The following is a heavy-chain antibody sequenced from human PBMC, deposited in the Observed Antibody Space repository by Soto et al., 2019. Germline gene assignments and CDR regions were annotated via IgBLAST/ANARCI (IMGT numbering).Heavy chain of an antibody. CDR3: ATGKTPYDILTGPWFDP. CDR2: FDPEDGET. J-gene: IGHJ5*02. Sequence: ASVKVSCKVSGYTLTELSMHWVRQAPGKGLEWMGGFDPEDGETIYAQKFQGRVTMTEDTSTDTAYMELSSLRSEDTAVYYCATGKTPYDILTGPWFDPWGQGTLVTVSS. CDR1: GYTLTELS. V-gene: IGHV1-24*01. D-gene: IGHD3-9*01.